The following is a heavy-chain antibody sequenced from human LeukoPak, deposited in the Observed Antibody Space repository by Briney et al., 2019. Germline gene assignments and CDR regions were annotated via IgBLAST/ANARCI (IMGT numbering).Heavy chain of an antibody. CDR3: AREKAGGYFDY. V-gene: IGHV1-46*01. J-gene: IGHJ4*02. CDR1: GYAFTSYF. D-gene: IGHD3-10*01. Sequence: ASVKVSCKASGYAFTSYFLHWVRQAPGQGLEWMGIINPSSGDTNYAQKFKGRVPMTRDTSTSTVYMELSSLRSEDTAVYYCAREKAGGYFDYWGQGTQVTVSS. CDR2: INPSSGDT.